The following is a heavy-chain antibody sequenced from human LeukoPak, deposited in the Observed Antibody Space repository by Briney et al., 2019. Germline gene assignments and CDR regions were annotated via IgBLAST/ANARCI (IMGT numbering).Heavy chain of an antibody. CDR2: INPSGGST. J-gene: IGHJ5*02. CDR1: GYTFTSYD. D-gene: IGHD3-16*01. V-gene: IGHV1-46*01. Sequence: ASVKVSCKASGYTFTSYDINWVRQAPGQGLEWMGIINPSGGSTSYAQKFQGRVTMTRDMSTSTVYMELSSLRSEDTAVYYCARVGRMITFGGVMSRSWFDPWGQGTLVTVSS. CDR3: ARVGRMITFGGVMSRSWFDP.